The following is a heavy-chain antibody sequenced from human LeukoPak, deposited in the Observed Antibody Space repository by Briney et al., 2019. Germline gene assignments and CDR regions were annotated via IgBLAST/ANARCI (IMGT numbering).Heavy chain of an antibody. D-gene: IGHD2-2*01. CDR1: GFTFSSYA. V-gene: IGHV3-23*01. CDR2: ISGCGGNT. J-gene: IGHJ4*02. CDR3: AKDWSCSSASCRFDY. Sequence: GSLRLSCVASGFTFSSYAMSWVRQAPGKGLEWVSGISGCGGNTYYADSVKGRFTISRDNSKNTLYLQMNSLRAEDTAIYYCAKDWSCSSASCRFDYWGQGTLVTVSS.